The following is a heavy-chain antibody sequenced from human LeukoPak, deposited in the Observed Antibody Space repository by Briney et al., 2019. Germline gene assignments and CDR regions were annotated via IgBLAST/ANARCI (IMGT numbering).Heavy chain of an antibody. V-gene: IGHV3-48*02. D-gene: IGHD2-8*02. CDR3: ATDSTGGYSPID. CDR1: GFTFSGYS. J-gene: IGHJ4*02. Sequence: PGGSLRLSCAASGFTFSGYSMNWVRQAPGKGLEWVSYISASGNTIYYADSVKGRFTIPRDNAKNSLYLQMSSLRDEDTAVYYCATDSTGGYSPIDWGQGTLVTVSS. CDR2: ISASGNTI.